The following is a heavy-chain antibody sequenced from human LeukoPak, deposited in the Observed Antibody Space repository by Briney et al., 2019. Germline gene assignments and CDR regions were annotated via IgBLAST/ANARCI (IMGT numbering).Heavy chain of an antibody. J-gene: IGHJ4*02. D-gene: IGHD1-26*01. CDR2: ISSSSSYI. Sequence: PGGSLRLSCAASGFTFSSYSMNWVCQAPGKGLEWVSSISSSSSYIYYADSVKGRFTISRDNAKNSLYLQMNSLRAEDTAVYYCASKVPSSGSYYFHYFDYWGQGTLVTVSS. CDR1: GFTFSSYS. CDR3: ASKVPSSGSYYFHYFDY. V-gene: IGHV3-21*01.